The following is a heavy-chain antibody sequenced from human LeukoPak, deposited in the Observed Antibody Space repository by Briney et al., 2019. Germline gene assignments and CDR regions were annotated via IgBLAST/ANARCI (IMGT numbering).Heavy chain of an antibody. CDR1: GFTFSSYG. J-gene: IGHJ5*02. V-gene: IGHV3-30*02. D-gene: IGHD3-10*01. CDR3: AKRHYVSGSPTFDP. Sequence: PGGSLRLSCAASGFTFSSYGMHWVRQAPGKGLEWVAFIRYDGSNKYYADSVKGRFTISRDNSKNTLYLQMNSLRAEDTAVYYCAKRHYVSGSPTFDPWGQGTLVTVSS. CDR2: IRYDGSNK.